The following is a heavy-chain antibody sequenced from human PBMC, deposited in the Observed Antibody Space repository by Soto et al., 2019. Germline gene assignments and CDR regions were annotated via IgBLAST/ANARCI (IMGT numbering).Heavy chain of an antibody. V-gene: IGHV4-59*01. Sequence: SETLSLTCTVSGGSISSYYWSWIRQPPGKGLEWIGYIYYSGSTNYNPSLKSRVTISVDTSKNQFSLKLSSVTAADTAVYYCARAIGHYDYVWGSYAFDIWGQGTMVTV. CDR1: GGSISSYY. CDR2: IYYSGST. D-gene: IGHD3-16*01. CDR3: ARAIGHYDYVWGSYAFDI. J-gene: IGHJ3*02.